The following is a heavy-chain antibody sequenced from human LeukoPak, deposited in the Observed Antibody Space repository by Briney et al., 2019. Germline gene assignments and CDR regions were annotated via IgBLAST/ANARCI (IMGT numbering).Heavy chain of an antibody. D-gene: IGHD6-13*01. CDR2: ISASGSAT. V-gene: IGHV3-23*01. CDR1: GFIFSNYG. Sequence: GGSLRLSCAASGFIFSNYGMNWVRQAPGKGLEWVAAISASGSATSYADSVRGRFTISRDNAKNTLYLQMNSLRAEDTAVYYCASLTSIAAAGTLDYWGQGTLVTVSS. CDR3: ASLTSIAAAGTLDY. J-gene: IGHJ4*02.